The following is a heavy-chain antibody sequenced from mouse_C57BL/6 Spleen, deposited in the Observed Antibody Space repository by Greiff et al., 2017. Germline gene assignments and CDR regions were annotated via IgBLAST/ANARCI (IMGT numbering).Heavy chain of an antibody. D-gene: IGHD3-1*01. CDR1: GYTFTDYE. Sequence: VQLQESGAELVRPGASVTLSCKASGYTFTDYEMHWVKQTPVHGLEWIGAIDPETGGTAYTQKFKGKAILTADKSSSTAYMELRSLTSEDSAVYYCTRWGGRSPMDYWGQGTSVTVSS. CDR3: TRWGGRSPMDY. CDR2: IDPETGGT. J-gene: IGHJ4*01. V-gene: IGHV1-15*01.